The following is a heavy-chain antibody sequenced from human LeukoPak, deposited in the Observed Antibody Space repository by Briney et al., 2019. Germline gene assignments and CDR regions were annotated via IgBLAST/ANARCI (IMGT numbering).Heavy chain of an antibody. CDR2: IIPIFGTA. D-gene: IGHD6-19*01. CDR3: ARDIAVAGTVWFDP. Sequence: SVKVSCKASGGTFSSYAISWVRQAPGQGLEWMGGIIPIFGTADYAQKFQGRVTITADESTSTAYMELSSLRSEDTAVYYCARDIAVAGTVWFDPWAREPWSPPPQ. CDR1: GGTFSSYA. J-gene: IGHJ5*02. V-gene: IGHV1-69*01.